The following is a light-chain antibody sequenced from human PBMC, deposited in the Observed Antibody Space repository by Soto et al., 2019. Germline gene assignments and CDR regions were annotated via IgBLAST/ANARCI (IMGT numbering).Light chain of an antibody. CDR2: GAS. CDR1: QSVSSSY. J-gene: IGKJ4*01. CDR3: QQYAGSPRP. Sequence: EIVLTQSPGTLSLSPGERATLSCRASQSVSSSYLAWYQQKPGQAPSLLIYGASSRATGIPDRFSGSGSGTDFTLTISRLEPEDFAVYYCQQYAGSPRPFGGGTKVELK. V-gene: IGKV3-20*01.